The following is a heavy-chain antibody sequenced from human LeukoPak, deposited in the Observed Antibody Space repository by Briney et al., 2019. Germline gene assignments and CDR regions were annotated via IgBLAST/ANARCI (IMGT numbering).Heavy chain of an antibody. Sequence: KAGGSLRLSCEASGFTFNNAWMSWVRQAPGKGLEWVGRIKSKGGGGTRDYGAPVEGRFTISRDDSKNTLYLQMNSLKTEDIGVYYCTTEPLDSSGYYVFDNWGQGTLVTVSS. D-gene: IGHD3-22*01. CDR1: GFTFNNAW. V-gene: IGHV3-15*01. CDR3: TTEPLDSSGYYVFDN. J-gene: IGHJ4*02. CDR2: IKSKGGGGTR.